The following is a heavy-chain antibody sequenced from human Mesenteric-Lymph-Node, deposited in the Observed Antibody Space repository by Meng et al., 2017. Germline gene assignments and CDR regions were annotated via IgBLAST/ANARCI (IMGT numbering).Heavy chain of an antibody. CDR2: IYYSGST. CDR3: AREVVITTSRAFDI. CDR1: GESVSNGNYY. D-gene: IGHD3-22*01. V-gene: IGHV4-31*03. Sequence: SETLSLTCTVSGESVSNGNYYWSWFRQHPDKGLEWIGYIYYSGSTYYNPSLKSRVTISVDTSKNQFSLKLSSVTAADTAVYYCAREVVITTSRAFDIWGQGTMVTVSS. J-gene: IGHJ3*02.